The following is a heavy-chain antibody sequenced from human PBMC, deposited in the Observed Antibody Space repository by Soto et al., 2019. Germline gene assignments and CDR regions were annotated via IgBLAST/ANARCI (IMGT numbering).Heavy chain of an antibody. Sequence: HPGGSLRLSCAASGFTFSSYGMHWVRQAPGKGLEWVAVIWYDGSNKYYADSVKGRFTISRDNSKNTLYLQMNSLRAEDTAVYYCARDSGTPGDYGMDVWGQGTTVTVSS. CDR2: IWYDGSNK. J-gene: IGHJ6*02. D-gene: IGHD3-10*01. CDR1: GFTFSSYG. V-gene: IGHV3-33*01. CDR3: ARDSGTPGDYGMDV.